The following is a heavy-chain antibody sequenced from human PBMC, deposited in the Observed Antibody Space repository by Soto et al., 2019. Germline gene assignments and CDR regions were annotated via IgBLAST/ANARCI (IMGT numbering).Heavy chain of an antibody. D-gene: IGHD6-13*01. CDR1: GFTFSTYS. CDR3: ALRAGPL. J-gene: IGHJ4*02. CDR2: ISSSSNTI. V-gene: IGHV3-48*01. Sequence: GGSLRLSCAASGFTFSTYSMNWVRQAPGRGLEWISYISSSSNTIYYADSVKGRFTISRDNAKNSLYLQMNSLRAEDTAVYYCALRAGPLGGQGTLVTVSS.